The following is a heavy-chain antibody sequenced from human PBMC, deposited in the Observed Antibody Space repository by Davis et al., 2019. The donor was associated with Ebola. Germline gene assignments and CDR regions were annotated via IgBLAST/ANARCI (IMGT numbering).Heavy chain of an antibody. Sequence: ASVKVSCKASGYTFTSYGISWVRQAPGQGLEWMGWISAYNGNTNYAQKLQGRVTMTTDTSTGTAYMELRSLRSDDTAVYYCARSITMIVVGYFDYWGQGTLVTVSS. CDR1: GYTFTSYG. CDR2: ISAYNGNT. D-gene: IGHD3-22*01. J-gene: IGHJ4*02. V-gene: IGHV1-18*01. CDR3: ARSITMIVVGYFDY.